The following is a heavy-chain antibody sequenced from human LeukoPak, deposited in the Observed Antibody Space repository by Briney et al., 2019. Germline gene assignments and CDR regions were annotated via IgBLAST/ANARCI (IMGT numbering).Heavy chain of an antibody. D-gene: IGHD3-10*01. CDR3: AKGRGDLGSLRRSFDY. V-gene: IGHV3-23*01. CDR2: ISGSGGST. J-gene: IGHJ4*02. Sequence: PGGSLTLSCAAAGFTFSTYAMSWVRQAPGKGLEWVSAISGSGGSTYYADSVKGRFTISRDSSKNTLYLQMNSLRAEDTAVYYCAKGRGDLGSLRRSFDYWGQGTLVTVSS. CDR1: GFTFSTYA.